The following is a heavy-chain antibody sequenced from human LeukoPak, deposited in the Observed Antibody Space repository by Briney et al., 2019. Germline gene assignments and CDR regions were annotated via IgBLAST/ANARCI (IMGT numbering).Heavy chain of an antibody. V-gene: IGHV3-23*01. D-gene: IGHD3-22*01. CDR2: ISASGVNT. CDR3: AKMLLIYYDSSGGAFDI. CDR1: GFTFSSYA. J-gene: IGHJ3*02. Sequence: PGGSLRLSCAASGFTFSSYAMSWVRQAPEKWLEWVSAISASGVNTYYADSVKGRRTISRDNSKNTLYLQMNSLRAEDTAVYYCAKMLLIYYDSSGGAFDIWGQGTMVTISS.